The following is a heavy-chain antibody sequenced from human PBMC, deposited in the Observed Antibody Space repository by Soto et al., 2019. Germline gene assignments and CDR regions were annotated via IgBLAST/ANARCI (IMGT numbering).Heavy chain of an antibody. CDR2: IYYSGTT. CDR3: ASGHCFSISCSSRYL. D-gene: IGHD6-6*01. CDR1: GGSISSGGSY. V-gene: IGHV4-31*03. J-gene: IGHJ2*01. Sequence: QVQLQESGPGLVKPSQTLSLTCTVSGGSISSGGSYWSWIRQSPGKGLEWIGYIYYSGTTYYNPSFNIRYSVSSDTCKYRCPVKLSSVPAADSAIYYWASGHCFSISCSSRYLWGRGSLVTVSS.